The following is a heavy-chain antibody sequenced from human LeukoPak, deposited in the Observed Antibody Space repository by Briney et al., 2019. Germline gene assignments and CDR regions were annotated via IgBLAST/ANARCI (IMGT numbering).Heavy chain of an antibody. D-gene: IGHD6-13*01. J-gene: IGHJ4*02. CDR1: GGSFSGYY. Sequence: SETLSLTCAVYGGSFSGYYWSWIRQPPGKGLEWIGEINHSGSTNYNPSLKSRVTISVDTSKNQFSLKLSSMTAADTAVYYCARDRYAYSSSWYGSDYWGQGTLVTVSS. CDR3: ARDRYAYSSSWYGSDY. CDR2: INHSGST. V-gene: IGHV4-34*01.